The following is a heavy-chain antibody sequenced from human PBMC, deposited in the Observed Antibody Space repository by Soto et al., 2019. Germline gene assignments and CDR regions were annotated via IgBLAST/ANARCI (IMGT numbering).Heavy chain of an antibody. CDR1: GGSISSYY. CDR3: ARRVSSGWYYFDY. J-gene: IGHJ4*02. Sequence: SETMSLTCTVSGGSISSYYWSWIRQPPGKGLEWIGYIYYSGSTNYNPSLKSRVTISVDTSKNQFSLKLSSVTAADTAVYYCARRVSSGWYYFDYWGQGTLVTVS. V-gene: IGHV4-59*08. CDR2: IYYSGST. D-gene: IGHD6-19*01.